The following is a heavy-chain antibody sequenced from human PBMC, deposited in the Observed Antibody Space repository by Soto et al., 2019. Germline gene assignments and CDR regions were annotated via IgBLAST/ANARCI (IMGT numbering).Heavy chain of an antibody. V-gene: IGHV4-39*01. J-gene: IGHJ4*02. CDR1: GGSISSSSNY. Sequence: QLQLQESGPGLVKPSETLSLTCTVSGGSISSSSNYWGWIRQPPGKGLEWIGSIYYSGSTYYNPSLKSQVTIHVATSKSQFSLSLSSVTAADTAVYYCARHERGLFDYWGQGTLVTVSS. D-gene: IGHD1-1*01. CDR3: ARHERGLFDY. CDR2: IYYSGST.